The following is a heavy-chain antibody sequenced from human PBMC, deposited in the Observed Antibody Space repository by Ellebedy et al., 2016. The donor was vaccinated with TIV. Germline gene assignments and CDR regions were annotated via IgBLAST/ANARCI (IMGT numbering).Heavy chain of an antibody. Sequence: ASVKVSCKASGNTFTSYYMHWVRQAPGQGLEWMGIINPSGGSTSYAQKLQGRVTMTRDTSTSTVYMELSSLRYEDTAVYYCARAGYSSNWYLGDYYYYYGMDVWGQGTTVTVSS. CDR3: ARAGYSSNWYLGDYYYYYGMDV. CDR1: GNTFTSYY. J-gene: IGHJ6*02. D-gene: IGHD6-13*01. CDR2: INPSGGST. V-gene: IGHV1-46*01.